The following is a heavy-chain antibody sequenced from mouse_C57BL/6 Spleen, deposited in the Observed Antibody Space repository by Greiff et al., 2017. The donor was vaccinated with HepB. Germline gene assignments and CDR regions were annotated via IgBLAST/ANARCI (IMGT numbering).Heavy chain of an antibody. CDR1: GYSFTSYW. CDR2: IDPSDSYT. V-gene: IGHV1-59*01. J-gene: IGHJ3*01. D-gene: IGHD4-1*01. CDR3: ARQLTGKAWFAY. Sequence: QVQLQQPGAELVRPGTSVKLSCKASGYSFTSYWMHWVKQRPGQGLEWIGVIDPSDSYTNYNQKFKGKATLTVDTSSSTAYMQLSSLTSEDSAVYYCARQLTGKAWFAYWGQGTLVTVSA.